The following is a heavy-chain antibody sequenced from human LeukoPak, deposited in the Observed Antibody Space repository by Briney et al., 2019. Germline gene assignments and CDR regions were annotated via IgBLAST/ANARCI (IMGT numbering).Heavy chain of an antibody. Sequence: PSETLSLTCAVYGGSLSGYYWSWIRQPPGKGMEWIGEINHSGSTNYNPSLKSRVTISGDTSKNQFSLKLSSVTAADTAVYYCARGHRDYDILTGYYYNYWGQGTLVTVSS. J-gene: IGHJ4*02. CDR1: GGSLSGYY. CDR2: INHSGST. V-gene: IGHV4-34*01. D-gene: IGHD3-9*01. CDR3: ARGHRDYDILTGYYYNY.